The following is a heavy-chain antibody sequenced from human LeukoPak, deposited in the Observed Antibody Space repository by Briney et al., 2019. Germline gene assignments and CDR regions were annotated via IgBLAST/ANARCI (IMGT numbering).Heavy chain of an antibody. CDR1: GFTFSSYS. CDR3: ATSEERVWGSYRHLQDTPRYYFDY. D-gene: IGHD3-16*02. V-gene: IGHV3-48*04. J-gene: IGHJ4*02. CDR2: ISRSSSSI. Sequence: GGSLRLSCAASGFTFSSYSMNWVRQAPGKGLEWLSYISRSSSSILYADSVKGRFTISRDNAKNSLYLQMNSLRAEDTAVYYCATSEERVWGSYRHLQDTPRYYFDYWGQGTLVTVSS.